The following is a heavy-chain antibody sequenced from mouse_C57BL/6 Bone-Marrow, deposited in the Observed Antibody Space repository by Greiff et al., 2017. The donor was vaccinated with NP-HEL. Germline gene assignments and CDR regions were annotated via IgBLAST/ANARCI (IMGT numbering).Heavy chain of an antibody. CDR1: GFTFSDYY. CDR2: INYDGSST. Sequence: EVMLVESEGGLVQPGSSMKLSCTASGFTFSDYYMAWVRQVPEKGLEWVANINYDGSSTYYLDSLKSRFIISRDNAKNILYLQMSSLKSEDTATYYCARRAAYYSNYDYWGQGTTLTVSS. V-gene: IGHV5-16*01. CDR3: ARRAAYYSNYDY. J-gene: IGHJ2*01. D-gene: IGHD2-5*01.